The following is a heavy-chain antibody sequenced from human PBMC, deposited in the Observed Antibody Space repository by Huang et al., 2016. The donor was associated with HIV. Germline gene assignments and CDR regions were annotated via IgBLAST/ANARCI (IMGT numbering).Heavy chain of an antibody. CDR2: VYQSGIT. V-gene: IGHV4-39*01. D-gene: IGHD6-13*01. Sequence: QLQLQESGPGQVKPSETLSLTCTVSGDFISSTNYCWGWIRQSPGKGLEWVGSVYQSGITNDNPSLKSRVTVSVDTSRNQFSLSLNSVTAADTAVYYCASQHIGAAATWFWGRGTQVAVSS. J-gene: IGHJ4*02. CDR3: ASQHIGAAATWF. CDR1: GDFISSTNYC.